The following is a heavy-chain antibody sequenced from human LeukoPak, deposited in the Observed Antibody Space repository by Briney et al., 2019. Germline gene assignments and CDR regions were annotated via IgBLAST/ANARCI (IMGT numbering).Heavy chain of an antibody. CDR1: GFTFSSYS. CDR3: ARDNYYAVDY. CDR2: INSDGST. V-gene: IGHV3-74*01. D-gene: IGHD2-2*01. J-gene: IGHJ4*02. Sequence: PGGSLRLSCAASGFTFSSYSMNWVRQAPGKGLVWVSRINSDGSTIYADSVKGRFTISRDNAKNTLYLQMNSLRAEDTAVYYCARDNYYAVDYWGQGTLVTVSS.